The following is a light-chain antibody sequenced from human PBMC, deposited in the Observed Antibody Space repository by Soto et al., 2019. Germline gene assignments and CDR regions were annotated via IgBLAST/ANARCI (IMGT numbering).Light chain of an antibody. CDR2: AAS. V-gene: IGKV1D-16*01. CDR1: QHISRW. CDR3: QQYDTSPT. J-gene: IGKJ4*01. Sequence: DIQMTQSPSSLSASVGDRVTITCRASQHISRWLAWYQQKPGKAPKSLIYAASNLQSRVPSRFSGSGSGTEFTLTISSLQPEDSATYYCQQYDTSPTFGGGTKVEIK.